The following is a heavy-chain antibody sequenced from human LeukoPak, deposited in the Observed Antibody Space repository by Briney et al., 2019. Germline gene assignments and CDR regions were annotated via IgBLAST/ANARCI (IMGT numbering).Heavy chain of an antibody. Sequence: SETLSLTCAVYGGSFSGYYWSWIRQPPGKGLEWIGSIYYSGSTYYNPSLKSRVTISVDTSKNQFSLKLSSVTAADTAVYYCARDLDYYDSSGYNTNDAFDIWGQGTMVTVSS. D-gene: IGHD3-22*01. CDR2: IYYSGST. CDR3: ARDLDYYDSSGYNTNDAFDI. J-gene: IGHJ3*02. CDR1: GGSFSGYY. V-gene: IGHV4-34*01.